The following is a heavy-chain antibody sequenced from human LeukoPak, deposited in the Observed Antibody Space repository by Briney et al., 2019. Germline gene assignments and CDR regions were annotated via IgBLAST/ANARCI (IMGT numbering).Heavy chain of an antibody. J-gene: IGHJ4*02. CDR2: IYYSGST. CDR1: GGSISSYY. Sequence: SETLSLTCTVSGGSISSYYWSWIRQPPGKGLEWIGYIYYSGSTNYNPSLKSRVTISVDTSKNQFSLKLSSVTAADTAVYFCARVDGTYGDIDYWGQGTLVTVSS. V-gene: IGHV4-59*01. CDR3: ARVDGTYGDIDY. D-gene: IGHD2-21*02.